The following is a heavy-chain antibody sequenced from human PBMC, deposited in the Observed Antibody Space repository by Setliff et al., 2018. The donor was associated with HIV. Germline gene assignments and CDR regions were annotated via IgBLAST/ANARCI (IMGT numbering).Heavy chain of an antibody. CDR1: GFTFSSYA. J-gene: IGHJ4*02. V-gene: IGHV3-23*01. D-gene: IGHD3-22*01. CDR3: AKELAASGLGYFDS. Sequence: GGSLRLSCAASGFTFSSYAMSWVRQAPGKGLEWVSAISGSGGDTFYAGSVKGRFTISRDNSKNTVYLQMNSLRAEDTAEYYCAKELAASGLGYFDSWGRGILVTVSS. CDR2: ISGSGGDT.